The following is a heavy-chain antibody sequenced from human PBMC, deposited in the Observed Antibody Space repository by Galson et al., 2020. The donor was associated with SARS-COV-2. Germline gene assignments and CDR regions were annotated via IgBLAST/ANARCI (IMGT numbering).Heavy chain of an antibody. CDR3: ARGGLDDSGAFLPTFYY. J-gene: IGHJ4*02. CDR2: ISNYGSST. V-gene: IGHV3-64*02. CDR1: GFIFSLHA. D-gene: IGHD3-10*01. Sequence: GESLKISCAGAGFIFSLHAMYWVRQAPGKGLEFLSGISNYGSSTYYADSVKGRFTISRDNSKNTLYLEMGSLRPEDMAVYYCARGGLDDSGAFLPTFYYWGEGTLVTVSS.